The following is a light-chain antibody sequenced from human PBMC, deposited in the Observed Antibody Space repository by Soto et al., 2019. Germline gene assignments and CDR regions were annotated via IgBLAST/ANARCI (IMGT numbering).Light chain of an antibody. J-gene: IGLJ1*01. Sequence: QSALTQPASVSGSPGQSITISCTGTSSDVGGYDYVSWYQHYPGKAPKLMIHDVSNRPSGVSNRFSGSESGDTASLTISGLQAEDEADYYCSSYTSSGHFVFGTGTKVTVL. CDR3: SSYTSSGHFV. V-gene: IGLV2-14*01. CDR2: DVS. CDR1: SSDVGGYDY.